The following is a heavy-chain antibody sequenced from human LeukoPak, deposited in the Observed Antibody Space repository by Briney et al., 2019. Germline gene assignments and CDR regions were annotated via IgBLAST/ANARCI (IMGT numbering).Heavy chain of an antibody. J-gene: IGHJ4*02. CDR2: IRYDGSNK. CDR3: AKDGAAAGIGDYFDY. D-gene: IGHD6-13*01. Sequence: GGSLRLSCAASGFTFSSYGMHWVRQAPGKGLEWVAFIRYDGSNKYYADSVKGRLTISRDNSKNTLYLQMNSLRAEDTAVYYCAKDGAAAGIGDYFDYWGQGTLVTVSS. V-gene: IGHV3-30*02. CDR1: GFTFSSYG.